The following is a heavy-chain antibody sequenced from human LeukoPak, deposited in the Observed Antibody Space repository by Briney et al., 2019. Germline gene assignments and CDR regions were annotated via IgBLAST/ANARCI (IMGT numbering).Heavy chain of an antibody. Sequence: GGSLRLSCAASGITFSNYGMSWVRQAPGKGLEWVSSITTSGAGTTCVDSVKGRFTISRDNSKNTLYLEMNSLRAEDTALYYCAKHFLGSGPFAWYFDFWGRGTLVTVSS. V-gene: IGHV3-23*01. D-gene: IGHD3-3*02. CDR3: AKHFLGSGPFAWYFDF. J-gene: IGHJ2*01. CDR2: ITTSGAGT. CDR1: GITFSNYG.